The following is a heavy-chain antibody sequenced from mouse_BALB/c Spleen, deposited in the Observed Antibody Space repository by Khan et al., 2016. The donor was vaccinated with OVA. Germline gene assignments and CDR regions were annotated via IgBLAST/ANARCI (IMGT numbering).Heavy chain of an antibody. Sequence: EVKLEESGGGLVQPGGSLKLSCVASGFIFTNFWMNWVRQSPEKGLEWLAEIKLKSNNYETHYAESVRGRFTISRDDSESCVYLQMNNLRAEDTGIYYCARIGNYDFDYWGQGTTLTVSS. V-gene: IGHV6-6*02. CDR3: ARIGNYDFDY. CDR2: IKLKSNNYET. D-gene: IGHD2-1*01. CDR1: GFIFTNFW. J-gene: IGHJ2*01.